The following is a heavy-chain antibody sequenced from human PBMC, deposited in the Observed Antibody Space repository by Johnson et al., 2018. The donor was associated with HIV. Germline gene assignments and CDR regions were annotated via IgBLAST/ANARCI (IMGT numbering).Heavy chain of an antibody. CDR2: ISSDGSNK. CDR1: GFTLSTYA. J-gene: IGHJ3*02. CDR3: AKDPRYKYGGAFDI. D-gene: IGHD3-16*01. V-gene: IGHV3-30*18. Sequence: VQLVESGEDMVQPGRSLRLSCAASGFTLSTYAMHWVRQAPGKGLEWVAVISSDGSNKYYVYSAKGRFTISRDNSRNTLYLQMNSLRVEDTAVYYCAKDPRYKYGGAFDIWGQGTLVTVSS.